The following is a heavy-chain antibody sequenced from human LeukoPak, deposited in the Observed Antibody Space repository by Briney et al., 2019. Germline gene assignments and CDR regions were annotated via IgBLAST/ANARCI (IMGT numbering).Heavy chain of an antibody. V-gene: IGHV4-39*07. CDR3: ARDLDSGYGSNFDY. J-gene: IGHJ4*02. D-gene: IGHD5-12*01. CDR1: GGSISGTNNY. Sequence: PSETLSLTCSVSGGSISGTNNYWGWIRQPPGKGLERIGTMYYSGSTYYNPSLKSRVTMSVDTSKNQFSLKLSSVTAADTAVYYCARDLDSGYGSNFDYWGQGTLVTVSS. CDR2: MYYSGST.